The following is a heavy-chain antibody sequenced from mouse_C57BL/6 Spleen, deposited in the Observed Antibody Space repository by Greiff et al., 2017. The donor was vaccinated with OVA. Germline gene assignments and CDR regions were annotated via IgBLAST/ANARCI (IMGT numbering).Heavy chain of an antibody. CDR3: ARTPTVVEGGYFDV. V-gene: IGHV1-69*01. CDR1: GYTFTSYW. Sequence: VQLQQPGAELVMPGASVKLSCKASGYTFTSYWMHWVKQRPGQGLEWIGEIDPSDSYTNYNQKFKGKSTLTVDKSSSTAYMQLSSLTAEDSAVYYCARTPTVVEGGYFDVWGTGTTVTVSS. J-gene: IGHJ1*03. D-gene: IGHD1-1*01. CDR2: IDPSDSYT.